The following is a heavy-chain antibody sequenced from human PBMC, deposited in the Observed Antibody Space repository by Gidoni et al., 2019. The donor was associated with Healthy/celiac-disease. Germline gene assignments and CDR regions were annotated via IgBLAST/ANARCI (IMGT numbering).Heavy chain of an antibody. J-gene: IGHJ6*02. CDR1: GFTFDDYA. CDR3: AKAVAARPHYYYGMDV. CDR2: ISWNSGSI. Sequence: EVQLVESGGGLVQPGRSLRLSCAASGFTFDDYAMQWVRQAPGKGLEWVSGISWNSGSIGYADSVKGRFTISRDNAKNSLYLQMNSLRAEDTALYYCAKAVAARPHYYYGMDVWGQGTTVTVSS. D-gene: IGHD6-6*01. V-gene: IGHV3-9*01.